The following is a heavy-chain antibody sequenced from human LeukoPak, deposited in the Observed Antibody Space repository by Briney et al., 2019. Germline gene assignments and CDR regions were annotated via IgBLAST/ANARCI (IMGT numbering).Heavy chain of an antibody. CDR2: IIHRGST. J-gene: IGHJ4*02. Sequence: SETLSLTCTVSGYSISTGYYWDWIRQPPGKGLEWIGEIIHRGSTNYNPSLKSRLTISVDTSKNQFSLKLSSVTAADTAVYYCARGDTVAARPGRFDYWGQGTLVTVSS. D-gene: IGHD6-6*01. V-gene: IGHV4-38-2*02. CDR3: ARGDTVAARPGRFDY. CDR1: GYSISTGYY.